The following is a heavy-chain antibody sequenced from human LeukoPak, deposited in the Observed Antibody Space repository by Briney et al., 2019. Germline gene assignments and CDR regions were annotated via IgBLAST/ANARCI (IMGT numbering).Heavy chain of an antibody. CDR1: GGSIRSYY. D-gene: IGHD4-23*01. Sequence: SETLSLTCTVSGGSIRSYYWSWIRQPPGKGLEWIGYIYHGGSTNYNPSLKSRVTISVDTSKNQFSLKLNSVTAADTAVYYCARGNGGFSYYFDYWGQGTLVTVSS. CDR3: ARGNGGFSYYFDY. CDR2: IYHGGST. V-gene: IGHV4-59*08. J-gene: IGHJ4*02.